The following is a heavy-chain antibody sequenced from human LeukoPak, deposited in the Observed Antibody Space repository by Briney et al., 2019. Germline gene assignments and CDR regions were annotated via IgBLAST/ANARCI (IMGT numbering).Heavy chain of an antibody. CDR1: GFTFSSYE. CDR2: ISSSGSTI. V-gene: IGHV3-48*03. D-gene: IGHD2-2*02. J-gene: IGHJ5*02. Sequence: GGSLRLSCAASGFTFSSYEMNWVRQAPGEGLEWVSYISSSGSTIYYADSVKGRFTISRDNAKNSLYLQMNSLRAEDTAVYYCARGQRRVVPAAIKFSWFDPWGQGTLVTVSS. CDR3: ARGQRRVVPAAIKFSWFDP.